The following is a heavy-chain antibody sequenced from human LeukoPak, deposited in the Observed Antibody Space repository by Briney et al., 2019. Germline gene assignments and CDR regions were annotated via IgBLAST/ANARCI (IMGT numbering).Heavy chain of an antibody. V-gene: IGHV3-74*01. CDR2: INSDGSWT. D-gene: IGHD2-2*01. J-gene: IGHJ4*02. CDR3: VSFYETY. CDR1: GNYW. Sequence: HPGGSLRLSCAASGNYWMHWVRQAPGKGLVWVSHINSDGSWTSYADSVKGRFTISKDNAKNTVYLQMNNLRAEDTAVYYCVSFYETYRGRGTLVTVSS.